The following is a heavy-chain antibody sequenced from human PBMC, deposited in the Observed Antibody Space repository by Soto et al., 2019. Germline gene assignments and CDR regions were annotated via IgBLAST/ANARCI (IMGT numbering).Heavy chain of an antibody. CDR2: TYHGASS. D-gene: IGHD6-13*01. Sequence: SETGSLTCALSGYSISSGYYGGWIRQPPGKGLEWLGTTYHGASSYYNPSLRSRSTILLYESTNKLSLKLRSVIASDTAVYFCVRVAGSASWYESDSWGQGILVTVSS. CDR1: GYSISSGYY. CDR3: VRVAGSASWYESDS. V-gene: IGHV4-38-2*01. J-gene: IGHJ4*02.